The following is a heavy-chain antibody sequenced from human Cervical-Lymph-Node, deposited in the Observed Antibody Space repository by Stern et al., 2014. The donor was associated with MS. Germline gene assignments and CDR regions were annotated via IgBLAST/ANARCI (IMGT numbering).Heavy chain of an antibody. CDR2: TIPILGTA. V-gene: IGHV1-69*01. Sequence: VQLVESGAEVKKPGSSGKVSCKASGGTFRSYGIPWVRQAPGQGLEWMGGTIPILGTAKYAQKFQGRVTITADESTRTSYMELSSLTSEDTAVYYCARDFTTVTAFGMDVWGQGTTVIVSS. J-gene: IGHJ6*02. CDR1: GGTFRSYG. D-gene: IGHD4-17*01. CDR3: ARDFTTVTAFGMDV.